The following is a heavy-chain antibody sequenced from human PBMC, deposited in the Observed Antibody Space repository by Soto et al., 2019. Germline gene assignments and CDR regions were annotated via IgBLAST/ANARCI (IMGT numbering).Heavy chain of an antibody. Sequence: QVQLVQSGAEEKKPGASVKVSCKAAGYTFTRFAIHWVRQAPGQSPEWMGWINSDNGNTDYSERVHDRITITRDTPATKAFMERSSLTSEDSAVYYCARSTWHGGFDSWGQGTLVTVSS. CDR2: INSDNGNT. CDR3: ARSTWHGGFDS. V-gene: IGHV1-3*05. D-gene: IGHD3-16*01. CDR1: GYTFTRFA. J-gene: IGHJ5*01.